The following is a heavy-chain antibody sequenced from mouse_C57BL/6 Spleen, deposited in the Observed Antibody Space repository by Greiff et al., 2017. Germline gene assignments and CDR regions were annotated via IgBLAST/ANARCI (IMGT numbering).Heavy chain of an antibody. CDR3: ARSRDYDEFAY. CDR2: INPNNGGT. CDR1: GYTFTDYN. Sequence: DVQLQESGPELVKPGASVKMSCKASGYTFTDYNMHWVKQSHGKSLEWIGYINPNNGGTSYNQKFKGKATLTVNKSSSTAYMELRSLTSEDSAVYYCARSRDYDEFAYWGQGTLVTVSA. V-gene: IGHV1-22*01. D-gene: IGHD2-4*01. J-gene: IGHJ3*01.